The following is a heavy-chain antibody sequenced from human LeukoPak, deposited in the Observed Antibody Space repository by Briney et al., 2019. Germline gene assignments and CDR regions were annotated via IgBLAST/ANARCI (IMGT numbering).Heavy chain of an antibody. V-gene: IGHV4-4*07. CDR3: AREGALREWLLVGDYYYYYYMDV. Sequence: SETLSLPCSDTGGYISSYYWSWIRQPAGKGLEWIGRIYTSGSTNYNPSLKSRVTMSVDTSKNQFSLKLSSVTAADTAVYYCAREGALREWLLVGDYYYYYYMDVWGKGTTVTVSS. D-gene: IGHD3-3*01. J-gene: IGHJ6*03. CDR1: GGYISSYY. CDR2: IYTSGST.